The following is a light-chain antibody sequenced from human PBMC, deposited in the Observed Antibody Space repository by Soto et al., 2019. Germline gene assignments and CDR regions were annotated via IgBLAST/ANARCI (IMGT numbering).Light chain of an antibody. J-gene: IGKJ3*01. CDR1: QGISSA. CDR3: QQFNSYPGGFT. V-gene: IGKV1-13*02. Sequence: AIQLTQSPSSLSASVGDRVTITCRASQGISSALAWYQQKPGKAPKLLIYDASRLESGVPSRFSGSGSGTDFTLTISSLQPEDFATYYCQQFNSYPGGFTFGPGTKVDIK. CDR2: DAS.